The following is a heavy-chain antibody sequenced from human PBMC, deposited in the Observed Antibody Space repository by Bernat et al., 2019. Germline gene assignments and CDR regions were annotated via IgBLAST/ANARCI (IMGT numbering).Heavy chain of an antibody. D-gene: IGHD2-15*01. Sequence: QVQLVESGGGVVQPGRSLRLSCAASGFTFSSYAMHWVRQAPGKGLEWVVVISYDGSNKYYADSVKGRFTISRDNSKNTLYLQMNSLSAEDTAVYYCAGELLSSGYFDYWGQGTLVTVSS. V-gene: IGHV3-30-3*01. CDR1: GFTFSSYA. CDR2: ISYDGSNK. J-gene: IGHJ4*02. CDR3: AGELLSSGYFDY.